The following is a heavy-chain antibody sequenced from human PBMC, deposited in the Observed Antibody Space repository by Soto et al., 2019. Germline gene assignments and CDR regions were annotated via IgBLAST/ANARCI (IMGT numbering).Heavy chain of an antibody. Sequence: SETLSLTCTVSGGSISSYYWSWIWQPPGKGLEWIGYIYHSGSTNYNPSLKTRVPISVDTSKNQFSLKLSSVTAADTAVYYCARVGRHAHDSSGYYYYFDYWGQGTLVTVS. V-gene: IGHV4-59*01. CDR3: ARVGRHAHDSSGYYYYFDY. J-gene: IGHJ4*02. D-gene: IGHD3-22*01. CDR1: GGSISSYY. CDR2: IYHSGST.